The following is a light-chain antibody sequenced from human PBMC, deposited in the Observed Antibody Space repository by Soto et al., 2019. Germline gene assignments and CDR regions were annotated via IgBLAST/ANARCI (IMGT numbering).Light chain of an antibody. Sequence: EMVMTQTPATPSVSPGELATLSCQASQGIRSILAWYQQKPGQAPRLLIYRASTRATGVPARFSGSGSGTEFTLTISSLQSEDFAVYYCQQYDRWWTFGQGTKVDIK. CDR2: RAS. CDR3: QQYDRWWT. V-gene: IGKV3-15*01. CDR1: QGIRSI. J-gene: IGKJ1*01.